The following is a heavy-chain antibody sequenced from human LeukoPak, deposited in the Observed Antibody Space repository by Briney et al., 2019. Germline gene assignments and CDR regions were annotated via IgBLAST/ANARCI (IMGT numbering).Heavy chain of an antibody. CDR2: CDPEDGET. J-gene: IGHJ6*02. Sequence: ASVKVSCKVSGYTLTELSMHWVRQAPGKGLEWMGGCDPEDGETIYAQKFQGRVTMTEDTSTDTAYMELSSLRSEDTAVYYCATIQVGATTDYYYYGMDVWGQGTTVTVSS. V-gene: IGHV1-24*01. CDR1: GYTLTELS. CDR3: ATIQVGATTDYYYYGMDV. D-gene: IGHD1-26*01.